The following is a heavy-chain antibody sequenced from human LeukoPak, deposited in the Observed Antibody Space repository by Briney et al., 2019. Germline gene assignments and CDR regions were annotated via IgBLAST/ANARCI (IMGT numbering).Heavy chain of an antibody. D-gene: IGHD3-3*01. CDR1: GGSVINTNW. J-gene: IGHJ4*02. CDR3: AREGGFYRPLDY. V-gene: IGHV4-4*02. Sequence: SETLSLTCGVSGGSVINTNWWTWVRQPPGKGLEWIGEVHLDGRTNYNPSLESRLTMSVDVSENQVSLKLTSVTAADAAVYYCAREGGFYRPLDYSGQGTLVTVSS. CDR2: VHLDGRT.